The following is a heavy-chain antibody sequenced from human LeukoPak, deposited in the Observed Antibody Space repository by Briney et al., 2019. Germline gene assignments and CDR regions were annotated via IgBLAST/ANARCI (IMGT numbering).Heavy chain of an antibody. CDR2: IYYSGST. V-gene: IGHV4-31*03. J-gene: IGHJ6*02. D-gene: IGHD3-10*01. CDR3: ARDIRGHGSGSYYPWHRATYYYYGMDV. CDR1: GGSISSGGYY. Sequence: PSETLSLTCTVSGGSISSGGYYWSWIRQHPGKGLEWIGYIYYSGSTYYNPSLKSRVTISVDTSKNQFSLKLSSVTAADTAVYYCARDIRGHGSGSYYPWHRATYYYYGMDVWGQGTTVTVSS.